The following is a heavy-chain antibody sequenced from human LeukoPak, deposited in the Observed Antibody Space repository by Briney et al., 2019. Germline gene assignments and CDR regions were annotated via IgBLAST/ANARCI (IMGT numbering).Heavy chain of an antibody. D-gene: IGHD4-23*01. V-gene: IGHV3-23*01. CDR1: GLTFSSYA. Sequence: QPGGSLRLSCAASGLTFSSYAMRCVRQAPGKGLEWVSAISGSGGSTYYADSVKGRFTISRDNSKNTLYLQMSSLRAEDTAVYYCVTRRRTVVTPVYWGQGTLVTVSS. J-gene: IGHJ4*02. CDR3: VTRRRTVVTPVY. CDR2: ISGSGGST.